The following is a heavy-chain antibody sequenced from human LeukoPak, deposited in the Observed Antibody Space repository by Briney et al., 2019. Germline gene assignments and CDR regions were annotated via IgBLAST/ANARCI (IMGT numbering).Heavy chain of an antibody. D-gene: IGHD3-3*01. CDR3: ARTRDFWSAYFDY. CDR1: GVSITSDTYY. CDR2: ILHSGST. Sequence: PSQTLSLTCAVSGVSITSDTYYWRWIRQPPGRGLEWIEYILHSGSTYHNPSLKSRVTILVDTSKNQFSLKLSSVTAADTAVYFCARTRDFWSAYFDYWGQGILVTVSS. V-gene: IGHV4-30-2*01. J-gene: IGHJ4*02.